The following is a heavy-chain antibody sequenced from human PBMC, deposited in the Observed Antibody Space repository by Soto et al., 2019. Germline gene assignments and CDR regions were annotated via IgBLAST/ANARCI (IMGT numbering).Heavy chain of an antibody. V-gene: IGHV3-30*18. D-gene: IGHD6-13*01. J-gene: IGHJ6*03. Sequence: QVQLVESGGGVVQPGRSLRLSCAASGFTFSSYGMHWVRQAPGKGLEWVAVISYDGSNKYYADSVKGRFTISRDNSKNTLYLQMNSLRAEDTAVYYCAKDGHLAAAGDDYYYYYMDVWGKGTTVTVSS. CDR2: ISYDGSNK. CDR1: GFTFSSYG. CDR3: AKDGHLAAAGDDYYYYYMDV.